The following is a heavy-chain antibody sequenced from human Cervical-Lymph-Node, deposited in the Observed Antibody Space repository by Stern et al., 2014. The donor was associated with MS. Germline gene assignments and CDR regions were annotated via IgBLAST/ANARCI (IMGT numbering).Heavy chain of an antibody. D-gene: IGHD2-8*01. V-gene: IGHV4-31*03. CDR1: GGSISSGGYY. Sequence: QLQLQESGPGLVKPSQTLSLTCTVSGGSISSGGYYWSWIRQHPGKGLEWIGYIYDSGSTYYNPSLKSRVTISVDTSKNQFSLKLSSVTAADTAVYYCARGVLYSGVDYWGQGTLVTVSS. CDR3: ARGVLYSGVDY. CDR2: IYDSGST. J-gene: IGHJ4*02.